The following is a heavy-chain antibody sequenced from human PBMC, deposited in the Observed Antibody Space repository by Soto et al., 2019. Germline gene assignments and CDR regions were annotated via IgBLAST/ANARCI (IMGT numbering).Heavy chain of an antibody. CDR3: TSTGPSTADSAY. CDR1: VDFG. V-gene: IGHV3-49*03. J-gene: IGHJ1*01. Sequence: VDFGGSRIIKKKGKGLEWVGFIRSKVYGGATEYAASVKGRFTISRDDSKSIAYLQMNSLKTEDTAVYYCTSTGPSTADSAYLGHGTPDTVS. CDR2: IRSKVYGGAT.